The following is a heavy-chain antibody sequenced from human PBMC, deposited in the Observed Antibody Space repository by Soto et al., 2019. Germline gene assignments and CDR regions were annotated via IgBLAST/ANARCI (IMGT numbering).Heavy chain of an antibody. J-gene: IGHJ6*03. CDR1: GDTFTGYY. CDR2: INPNSSFT. Sequence: QVQLVQSGAEVKKPGASVTVSCRASGDTFTGYYMHWVRQAPGRGLEWMGWINPNSSFTKYAQKFQGWVTMTRDTSIRTVYLQLSRLRSDDTAVYHCARESGGATATLDYYYFYMDVWGTGTAVTVSS. D-gene: IGHD5-12*01. CDR3: ARESGGATATLDYYYFYMDV. V-gene: IGHV1-2*04.